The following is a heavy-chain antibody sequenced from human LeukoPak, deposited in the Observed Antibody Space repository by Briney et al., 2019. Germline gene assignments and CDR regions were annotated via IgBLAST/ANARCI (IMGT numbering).Heavy chain of an antibody. V-gene: IGHV4-61*05. D-gene: IGHD6-13*01. CDR1: GGSISSSSYY. CDR3: ARVAAGIGFFQH. CDR2: IYYSGST. J-gene: IGHJ1*01. Sequence: SETLSLTCNVSGGSISSSSYYWGWIRQPPGKGLEWIGYIYYSGSTNYNPSLKSRVTISVDTSKNQFSLKLSSVTAADTAVYYCARVAAGIGFFQHWGQGTLVTVSS.